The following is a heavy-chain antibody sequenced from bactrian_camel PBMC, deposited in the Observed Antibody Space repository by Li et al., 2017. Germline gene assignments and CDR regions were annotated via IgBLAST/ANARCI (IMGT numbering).Heavy chain of an antibody. Sequence: DVQLVESGGAMVQPGGSLRLSCEASGFPFSSYAMNWVRQAPGKGLEWVSAINSGGGSTYYADSVKGRFTISRDNAKNTVYLQMNSLKPEDTAMYYCASDLPTIRCAQGGEIRVSDFRYWGQGTQVTVS. D-gene: IGHD1*01. CDR3: ASDLPTIRCAQGGEIRVSDFRY. V-gene: IGHV3S40*01. CDR1: GFPFSSYA. J-gene: IGHJ6*01. CDR2: INSGGGST.